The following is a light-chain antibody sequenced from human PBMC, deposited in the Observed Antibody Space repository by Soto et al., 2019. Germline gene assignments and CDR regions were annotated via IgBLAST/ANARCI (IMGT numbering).Light chain of an antibody. V-gene: IGKV1-5*01. CDR1: QSITIW. CDR2: DAS. CDR3: HQYNSFSWT. J-gene: IGKJ1*01. Sequence: DIQISQSPSTQYASVGDSVTITCRASQSITIWLAWYQQKPGKAPKLLIYDASSLEGGVPSRFSGSGSGTEFTLTISGXQPDDFATYYCHQYNSFSWTFGQGT.